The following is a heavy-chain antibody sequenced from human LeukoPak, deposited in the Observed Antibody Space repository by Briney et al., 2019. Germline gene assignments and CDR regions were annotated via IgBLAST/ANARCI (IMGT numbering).Heavy chain of an antibody. CDR1: GGSISSYY. D-gene: IGHD1-20*01. Sequence: PSETLSLTCTVSGGSISSYYWSWIRQPPGKGLEWIGYIYYSRSTNYNPSLKSRVTISVDTSKNQFSLKLSSVTAADTAVYYCARVDRSNWNGRAFDIWGQGTMVTVSS. CDR3: ARVDRSNWNGRAFDI. J-gene: IGHJ3*02. V-gene: IGHV4-59*01. CDR2: IYYSRST.